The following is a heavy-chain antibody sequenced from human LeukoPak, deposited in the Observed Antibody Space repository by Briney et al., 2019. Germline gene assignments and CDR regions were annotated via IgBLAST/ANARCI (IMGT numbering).Heavy chain of an antibody. Sequence: ASVKLSCKASPYTFDKYYIHWLRQAPGQGLEWMGVINPSGRSTSYAQQFQGIVTVTRDTSTSTVYMDLSSLRSEDSAVYYCARDSLELQRRNWFDPWGQGTLVTVSS. V-gene: IGHV1-46*02. CDR3: ARDSLELQRRNWFDP. CDR2: INPSGRST. J-gene: IGHJ5*02. D-gene: IGHD1-7*01. CDR1: PYTFDKYY.